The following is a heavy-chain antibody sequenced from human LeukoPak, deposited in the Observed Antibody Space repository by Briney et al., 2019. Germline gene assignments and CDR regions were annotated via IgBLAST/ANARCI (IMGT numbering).Heavy chain of an antibody. D-gene: IGHD2/OR15-2a*01. Sequence: GGSLRLSCAASGFIVSNTYMTWVRQTPGKGLEWVSVIYIIGSTFYADSVKGRFTISRDNSMNTVHLEMNSLRAEDAGIYYCARGLNYFPIDYWGQGTLVTVSS. CDR1: GFIVSNTY. CDR2: IYIIGST. J-gene: IGHJ4*02. CDR3: ARGLNYFPIDY. V-gene: IGHV3-53*01.